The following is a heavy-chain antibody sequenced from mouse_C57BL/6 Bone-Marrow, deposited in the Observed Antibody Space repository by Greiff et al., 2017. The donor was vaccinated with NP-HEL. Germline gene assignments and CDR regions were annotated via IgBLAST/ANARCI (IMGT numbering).Heavy chain of an antibody. CDR2: IWWDDDK. CDR3: ARMTLLWLRRAWFAY. D-gene: IGHD2-9*01. Sequence: QVTLKECGPGILQPSQTLSLTCSFSGFSLSTFGMGVGWIRQPSGMGLEWLAHIWWDDDKYYNPALKSRLTISKDTSKNQVFRKIASADTAYTATSSCARMTLLWLRRAWFAYWGQGTLVTVYA. V-gene: IGHV8-8*01. CDR1: GFSLSTFGMG. J-gene: IGHJ3*01.